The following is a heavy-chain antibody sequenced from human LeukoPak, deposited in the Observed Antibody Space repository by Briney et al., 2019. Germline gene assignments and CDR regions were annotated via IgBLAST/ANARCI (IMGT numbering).Heavy chain of an antibody. CDR1: GGSISSYY. D-gene: IGHD3-16*01. J-gene: IGHJ4*02. V-gene: IGHV4-59*01. CDR2: IYYSGST. CDR3: ARVVMGGCFDY. Sequence: SKTLSLTCTVSGGSISSYYWSWIRQPPGKGLEWIGYIYYSGSTNYNPSLKSRVTISVDTSKNQFSLKLSSVTAADTAVYYCARVVMGGCFDYWGQGTLVTVSS.